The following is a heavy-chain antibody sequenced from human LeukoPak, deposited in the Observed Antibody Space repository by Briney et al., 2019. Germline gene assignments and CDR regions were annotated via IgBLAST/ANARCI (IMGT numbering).Heavy chain of an antibody. CDR1: GFTFSSYG. Sequence: GGSLRLSCAASGFTFSSYGMHWVRQAPGKGLEWVAVISYDGSNKYYADSVKGRFTISRDNSKNTLYLQMNSLRAEDTAVYYCAKEGYYDSSGYYPTPYWYFDLWGRGTLVTVSS. CDR3: AKEGYYDSSGYYPTPYWYFDL. V-gene: IGHV3-30*18. J-gene: IGHJ2*01. D-gene: IGHD3-22*01. CDR2: ISYDGSNK.